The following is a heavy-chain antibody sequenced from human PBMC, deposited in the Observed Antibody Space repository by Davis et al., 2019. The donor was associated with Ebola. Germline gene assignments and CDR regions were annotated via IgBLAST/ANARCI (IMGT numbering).Heavy chain of an antibody. V-gene: IGHV1-46*01. D-gene: IGHD6-19*01. CDR1: GYTFSSYY. J-gene: IGHJ4*02. CDR3: AKDRGYSSGWYDYFFDH. Sequence: ASVKVSCKASGYTFSSYYMHWVRQAPGEGLEWMGIINPSGGRTTYAQKFQGRVTMTRDTSTSTVYMELSSLRAEDTAVYYCAKDRGYSSGWYDYFFDHWGQGTLVTVSS. CDR2: INPSGGRT.